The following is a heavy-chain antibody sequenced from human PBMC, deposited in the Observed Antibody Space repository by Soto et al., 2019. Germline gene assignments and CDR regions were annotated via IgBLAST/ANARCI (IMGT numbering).Heavy chain of an antibody. V-gene: IGHV3-23*01. CDR1: GFSFSSFA. J-gene: IGHJ6*04. CDR3: AYGVELDV. Sequence: EVLLLESGGGLVQPGGSLRLSCEASGFSFSSFAMNWVRQAPGKGLEWVSAIGDSGASTYYADSVKGRFTISRDNSRNTLYLKLRSLRAEDTAVYYCAYGVELDVWGNGTTFTVSS. CDR2: IGDSGAST. D-gene: IGHD1-26*01.